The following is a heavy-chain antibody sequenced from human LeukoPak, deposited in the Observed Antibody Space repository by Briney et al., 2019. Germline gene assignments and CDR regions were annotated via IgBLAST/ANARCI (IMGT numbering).Heavy chain of an antibody. V-gene: IGHV3-48*04. D-gene: IGHD4-17*01. Sequence: GGSLRLSCAASGLTFSSYAMSWVRQAPGKGLEWVQYISSRGSTIYYADSVKGRFNISRDNDKNSLYPQIHRLRAEDTAVYYCARDLTTVTTGWFDPWGQGTLVTVSS. CDR1: GLTFSSYA. CDR2: ISSRGSTI. CDR3: ARDLTTVTTGWFDP. J-gene: IGHJ5*02.